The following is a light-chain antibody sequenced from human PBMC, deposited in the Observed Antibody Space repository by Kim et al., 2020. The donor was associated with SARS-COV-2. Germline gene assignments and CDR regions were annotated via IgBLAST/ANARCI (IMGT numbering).Light chain of an antibody. CDR2: DDD. J-gene: IGLJ3*02. Sequence: KTVTIPCLRGGGSITSNYGRWHQQLQGRSPPALICDDDHRPSGVPDRLSASIDSSSNSASLTISGLKTEDEGDYYCQSYDSNIQGVFGGGTQLTV. CDR3: QSYDSNIQGV. V-gene: IGLV6-57*01. CDR1: GGSITSNY.